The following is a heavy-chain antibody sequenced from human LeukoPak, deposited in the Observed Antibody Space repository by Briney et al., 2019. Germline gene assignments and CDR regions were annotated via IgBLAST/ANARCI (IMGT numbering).Heavy chain of an antibody. CDR2: IYYTGNT. V-gene: IGHV4-59*01. D-gene: IGHD3-10*01. CDR1: GGSITTYF. Sequence: SETLSLTCTVSGGSITTYFWSWIRQPPGKGLECIGYIYYTGNTNYTPSLRNRVTISVDTSKNQFSLKLNSVTAADTALYFCAGARGGAYGFAFDSWGQGTLVTVSS. J-gene: IGHJ4*02. CDR3: AGARGGAYGFAFDS.